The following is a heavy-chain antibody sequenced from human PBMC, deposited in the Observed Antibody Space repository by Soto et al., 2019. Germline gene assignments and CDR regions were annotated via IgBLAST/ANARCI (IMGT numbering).Heavy chain of an antibody. J-gene: IGHJ4*02. CDR1: GGTFSSYA. CDR3: ATYYYDSSGYYYDY. Sequence: GASVKVSCKASGGTFSSYAISWVRQAPGQGLEWMGGIIPIFGTANYAQKFQGRVTITADESTSTAYMELSSLRSEDTAVYYCATYYYDSSGYYYDYWGQGTLVTVSS. V-gene: IGHV1-69*13. CDR2: IIPIFGTA. D-gene: IGHD3-22*01.